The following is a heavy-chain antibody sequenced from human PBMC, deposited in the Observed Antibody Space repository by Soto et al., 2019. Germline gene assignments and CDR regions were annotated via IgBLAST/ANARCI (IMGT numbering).Heavy chain of an antibody. J-gene: IGHJ6*03. CDR1: GGFISSYY. V-gene: IGHV4-59*01. CDR3: ARVGIAAAGSYYYYYYYMDV. Sequence: SETLSLTCTVSGGFISSYYWSWIRQPPGKGLEWIGYIYYSGSTNYNPSLKSRVTISVDTSKNQFSLKLSSVTAADTAVYYCARVGIAAAGSYYYYYYYMDVWGKGTTVTVSS. D-gene: IGHD6-13*01. CDR2: IYYSGST.